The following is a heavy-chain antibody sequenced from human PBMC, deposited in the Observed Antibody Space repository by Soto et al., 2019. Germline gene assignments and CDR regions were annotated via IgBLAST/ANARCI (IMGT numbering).Heavy chain of an antibody. D-gene: IGHD1-1*01. J-gene: IGHJ4*02. V-gene: IGHV3-30*18. CDR3: AKDRWKFTRYLDS. CDR1: GFTFSTYA. CDR2: ISKDGNDQ. Sequence: QVQLVESGGGVVQPGTSLRLSCAASGFTFSTYAMHWVRQAPGKGLEWVAMISKDGNDQYYADSVKGRFTVSRDNSKNTVSLQMHSLRPEDTAFYYCAKDRWKFTRYLDSWGQGTLVTVSS.